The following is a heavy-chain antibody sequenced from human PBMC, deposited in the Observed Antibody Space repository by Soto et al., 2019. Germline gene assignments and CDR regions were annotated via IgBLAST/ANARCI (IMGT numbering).Heavy chain of an antibody. J-gene: IGHJ3*02. CDR1: GFTFSSYW. CDR3: ARSLGWRDAFDI. CDR2: IKVDGSEI. V-gene: IGHV3-7*01. D-gene: IGHD2-15*01. Sequence: EVQLVESGGGLVQPGGSLRLSCVGSGFTFSSYWMTWARQAPGKVLEWVANIKVDGSEIYYVDSVKGRFTISRDNAENSLYLQMNSLRAEDTAVYYCARSLGWRDAFDIWGQGTMVTVSP.